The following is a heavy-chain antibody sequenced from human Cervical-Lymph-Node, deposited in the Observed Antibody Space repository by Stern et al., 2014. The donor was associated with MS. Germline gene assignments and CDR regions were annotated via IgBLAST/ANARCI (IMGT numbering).Heavy chain of an antibody. CDR2: ISFDGAKT. V-gene: IGHV3-30*03. D-gene: IGHD6-19*01. Sequence: VQLVESGGGVVQPGRSLRLSCSPSGFAFSTYGMHWVRQAPGKGLEWVALISFDGAKTYYADSVKGRFTISSDNPKSTLYLQMKSLRGEDTAVYYCARGSDWYPLDYWGQGTLVTVSS. J-gene: IGHJ4*02. CDR3: ARGSDWYPLDY. CDR1: GFAFSTYG.